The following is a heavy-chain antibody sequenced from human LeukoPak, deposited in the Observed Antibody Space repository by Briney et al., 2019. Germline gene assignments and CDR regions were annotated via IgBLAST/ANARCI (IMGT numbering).Heavy chain of an antibody. CDR2: IYSGCNT. CDR1: GFTVTSNY. D-gene: IGHD3-10*01. V-gene: IGHV3-66*02. Sequence: GGSLRLSFAVSGFTVTSNYMSWVRQAPGKEVEGVLVIYSGCNTYYADSATGRFTISRDNSKDTLYLQMNSLRPEDTAVYYCARDGGEHYYKIWGQGTLVTVSS. CDR3: ARDGGEHYYKI. J-gene: IGHJ4*02.